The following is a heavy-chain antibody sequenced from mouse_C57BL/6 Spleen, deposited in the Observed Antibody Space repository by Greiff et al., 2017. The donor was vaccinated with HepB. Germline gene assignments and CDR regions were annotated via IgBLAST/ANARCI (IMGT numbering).Heavy chain of an antibody. CDR2: INPNNGGT. D-gene: IGHD2-4*01. Sequence: EVQLQQSGPELVKPGASVKISCKASGYTFTDYYMNWVKQSHGKSLEWIGDINPNNGGTSYNQKFKGKATLTVDKSSSTAYMELRSLTSEDSAVYYCFIYYDYDGFPYAMDYWGQGTSVTVSS. J-gene: IGHJ4*01. V-gene: IGHV1-26*01. CDR1: GYTFTDYY. CDR3: FIYYDYDGFPYAMDY.